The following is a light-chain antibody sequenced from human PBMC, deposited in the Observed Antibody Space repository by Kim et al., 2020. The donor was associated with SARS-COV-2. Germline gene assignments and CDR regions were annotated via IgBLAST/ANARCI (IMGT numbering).Light chain of an antibody. CDR3: QVWDASSYQGV. V-gene: IGLV3-21*04. Sequence: SYELTQPPSVSVAPGETATITCGGNNIGTKSVHWYQQKPGQAPVSIIYYDSERPSGIPERFSGSNSRNTATLIISRVEVGDEADYFCQVWDASSYQGVFG. J-gene: IGLJ1*01. CDR1: NIGTKS. CDR2: YDS.